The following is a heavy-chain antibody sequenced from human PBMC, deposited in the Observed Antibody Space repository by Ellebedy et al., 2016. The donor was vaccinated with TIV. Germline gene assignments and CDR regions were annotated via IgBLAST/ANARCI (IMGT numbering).Heavy chain of an antibody. J-gene: IGHJ3*02. V-gene: IGHV5-51*01. Sequence: GESLKISCKGSGYSFTSYWIGWVRQMPGKGLEWMGIIYPGDSDTRYSPSFQGQVTISADKSISTAYLQWSSLKASDTAMYYCARHWRAAAGIPVDAFDIWGQGTMVTVSS. CDR1: GYSFTSYW. CDR2: IYPGDSDT. CDR3: ARHWRAAAGIPVDAFDI. D-gene: IGHD6-13*01.